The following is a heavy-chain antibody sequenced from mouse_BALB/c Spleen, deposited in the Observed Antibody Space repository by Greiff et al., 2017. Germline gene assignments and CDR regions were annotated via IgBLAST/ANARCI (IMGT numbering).Heavy chain of an antibody. CDR1: GYTFTSYW. D-gene: IGHD1-3*01. CDR2: IYPGSGST. CDR3: TRGGYNGNYAMDN. J-gene: IGHJ4*01. V-gene: IGHV1S22*01. Sequence: LQQPGSELVRPGASVKLSCKASGYTFTSYWMHWVKQRPGQGLEWIGNIYPGSGSTNYDEKFKSKATLTVDTSSSTAYMQLSSLTSEDSAVYYCTRGGYNGNYAMDNWGQGTSVTVSS.